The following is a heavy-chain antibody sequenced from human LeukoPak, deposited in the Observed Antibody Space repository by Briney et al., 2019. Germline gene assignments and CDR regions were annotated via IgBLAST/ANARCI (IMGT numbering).Heavy chain of an antibody. V-gene: IGHV4-4*07. CDR1: GGSISSYY. Sequence: SETLSLTCTVSGGSISSYYWSWIRQPAGKGLEWIGRIYTSGSTNYNPSLKSRVTMSVDTSKNQFSLKLSSVTAADTAVYYCARDVGNSGSSKPGYYYYMDVWAKGPRSPSP. CDR2: IYTSGST. J-gene: IGHJ6*03. CDR3: ARDVGNSGSSKPGYYYYMDV. D-gene: IGHD1-26*01.